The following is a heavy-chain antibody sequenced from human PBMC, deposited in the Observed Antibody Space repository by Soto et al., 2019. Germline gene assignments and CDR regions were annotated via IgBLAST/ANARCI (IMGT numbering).Heavy chain of an antibody. CDR3: AKDLITLVRGNMDV. V-gene: IGHV3-23*01. CDR2: ISGSGDST. CDR1: GFTFSSYA. J-gene: IGHJ6*03. Sequence: GGSLRLSCAASGFTFSSYAMSWVRQAPGKGLEWVSAISGSGDSTYNAGSVKGRFTISRDNSKNTLYLQMNSLRAEDTAVYYCAKDLITLVRGNMDVWGKGTTVTVSS. D-gene: IGHD3-10*01.